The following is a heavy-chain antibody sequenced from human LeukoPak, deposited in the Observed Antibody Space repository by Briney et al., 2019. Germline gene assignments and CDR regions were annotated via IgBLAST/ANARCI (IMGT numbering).Heavy chain of an antibody. CDR2: ITGSSSYI. CDR1: GFTFSTYG. V-gene: IGHV3-21*01. CDR3: ASGFSSSPYFDY. Sequence: GGSLRLSCAASGFTFSTYGMHWVRQAPGKGLEWVSFITGSSSYIYYTDSEKGRFTISRDNAKNSLFLQMNSLRDEDTAVYYCASGFSSSPYFDYWGQGTLVTVCS. D-gene: IGHD6-6*01. J-gene: IGHJ4*02.